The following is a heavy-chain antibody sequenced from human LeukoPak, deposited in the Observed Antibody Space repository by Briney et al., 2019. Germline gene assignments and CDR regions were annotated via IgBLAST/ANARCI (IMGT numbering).Heavy chain of an antibody. Sequence: PGGSLRLSCAASGFTVSSNYMSWVRQAPGKGLEWVSVIYSGGITYYADSVKGRFTISRDSSKNTLYLQMSSLRAEDTAVYYCAKDKAGSTAYYFDYWGQGTLVTVSS. D-gene: IGHD3-10*01. J-gene: IGHJ4*02. CDR2: IYSGGIT. CDR1: GFTVSSNY. V-gene: IGHV3-53*01. CDR3: AKDKAGSTAYYFDY.